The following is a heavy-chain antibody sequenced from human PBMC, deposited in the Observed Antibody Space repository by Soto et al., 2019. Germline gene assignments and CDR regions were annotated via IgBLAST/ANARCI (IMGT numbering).Heavy chain of an antibody. Sequence: GGSLRLSCAASGFTFSTYWMHWVRQAPGKGLVWVSRINSNGRTTTYADSVKGRFTISRDNAENTLYLQMNSLRAEDTAVYYCAREIYSGSYFDYWGQGALVNVS. D-gene: IGHD3-10*01. CDR1: GFTFSTYW. CDR3: AREIYSGSYFDY. J-gene: IGHJ4*02. CDR2: INSNGRTT. V-gene: IGHV3-74*01.